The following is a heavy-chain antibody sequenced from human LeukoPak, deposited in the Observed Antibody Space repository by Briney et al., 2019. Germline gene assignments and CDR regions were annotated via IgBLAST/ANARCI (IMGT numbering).Heavy chain of an antibody. Sequence: QPGGSLILSCSASGFTFSSYAMNWVRQAPGKGLEWVSAISGSGGSTYYADSVKGRFTISRDNSKNTLYLQMNSLRAEDTAVYYCAKVPAVRITIFGVSFDFWGQGTLVTVSS. CDR2: ISGSGGST. J-gene: IGHJ4*02. CDR3: AKVPAVRITIFGVSFDF. V-gene: IGHV3-23*01. D-gene: IGHD3-3*01. CDR1: GFTFSSYA.